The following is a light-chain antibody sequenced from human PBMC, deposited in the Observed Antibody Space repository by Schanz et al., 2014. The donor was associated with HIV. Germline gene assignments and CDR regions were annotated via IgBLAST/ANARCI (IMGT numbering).Light chain of an antibody. CDR1: SSDIGAYDF. J-gene: IGLJ3*02. CDR3: SSFAGRRNLL. V-gene: IGLV2-8*01. Sequence: QSALTQPPSASGSPGQSVTISCTGTSSDIGAYDFVSWYQHHPGEAPKLLIYEVNKRPSGVPNRFSGSKSGNAASLTVSGLQADDEADYCCSSFAGRRNLLFGGGTKLTVL. CDR2: EVN.